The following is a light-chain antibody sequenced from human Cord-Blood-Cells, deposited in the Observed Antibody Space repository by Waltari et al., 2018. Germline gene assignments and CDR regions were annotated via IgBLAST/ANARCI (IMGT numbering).Light chain of an antibody. J-gene: IGLJ3*02. Sequence: QSALTQPASVSGSPGQSITISCPGTSSDVGGYNYVPWYQQHPGKAPKLMIYDVRTRPSGVSNRFSGSKSGNTASLTISGLQAEDEADYYCSSYTSSSTLVFGGGTKLTVL. CDR3: SSYTSSSTLV. CDR1: SSDVGGYNY. V-gene: IGLV2-14*01. CDR2: DVR.